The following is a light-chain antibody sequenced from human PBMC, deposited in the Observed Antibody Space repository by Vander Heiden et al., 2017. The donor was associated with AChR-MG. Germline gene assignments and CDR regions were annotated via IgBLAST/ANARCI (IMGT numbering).Light chain of an antibody. CDR3: QQYGSSPYT. J-gene: IGKJ2*01. CDR1: QSVRSSY. Sequence: VFPPSRGARSLSQGERATLSCRASQSVRSSYLAWYQQKPGQAPRLLIYGASSRATGIPDRFSGSGSGTDFTLTISRLEPEDFAVYYCQQYGSSPYTFGQGTKLEIK. CDR2: GAS. V-gene: IGKV3-20*01.